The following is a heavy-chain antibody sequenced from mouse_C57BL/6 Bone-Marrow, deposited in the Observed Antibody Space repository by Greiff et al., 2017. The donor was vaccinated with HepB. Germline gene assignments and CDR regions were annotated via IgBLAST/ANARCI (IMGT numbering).Heavy chain of an antibody. CDR1: GYTFTSYW. V-gene: IGHV1-59*01. J-gene: IGHJ1*03. CDR2: IDPSDSYT. CDR3: ARTYYDYLWYFDV. D-gene: IGHD2-4*01. Sequence: VKLQQPGAELVRPGTSVKLSCKASGYTFTSYWMHWVKQRPGQGLEWIGVIDPSDSYTNYNQKFKGKATLTVDTSSSTAYMQLSSLTSEDSAVYYCARTYYDYLWYFDVWGTGTTVTVSS.